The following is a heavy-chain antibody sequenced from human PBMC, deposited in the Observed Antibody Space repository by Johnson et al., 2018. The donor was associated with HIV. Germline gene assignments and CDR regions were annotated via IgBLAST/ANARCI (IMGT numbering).Heavy chain of an antibody. CDR3: ARAGPSDAFDI. J-gene: IGHJ3*02. Sequence: EVQLVESGGGLIQPGGSLRLSCAASGFTFSSYDMHWVRQATGKGLEWVSAIGTAGDTYYPGSVKGRFTISRENAKNSLYLQMNSLRAGDTAVYYCARAGPSDAFDIWGQGTMVTVSS. CDR2: IGTAGDT. V-gene: IGHV3-13*01. CDR1: GFTFSSYD.